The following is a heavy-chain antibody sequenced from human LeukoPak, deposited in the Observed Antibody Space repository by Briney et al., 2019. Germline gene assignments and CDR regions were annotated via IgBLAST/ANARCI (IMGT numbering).Heavy chain of an antibody. CDR3: AKDSVRVARGYFDY. J-gene: IGHJ4*02. V-gene: IGHV3-23*01. CDR1: GFTFSSYA. Sequence: GGSLRLSCAASGFTFSSYAMSWVRQAPGKGLEWVSAISGSGGSTYYADSVKGRFTISRDNSKDTLYLQMNSLRAEDTAVYFCAKDSVRVARGYFDYWGQGTLVTVSS. D-gene: IGHD3-10*02. CDR2: ISGSGGST.